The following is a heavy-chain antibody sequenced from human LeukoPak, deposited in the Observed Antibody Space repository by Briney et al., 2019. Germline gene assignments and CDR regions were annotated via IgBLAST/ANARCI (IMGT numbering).Heavy chain of an antibody. Sequence: SETLSLTCTVSGGSISSSSYYWGWIRQPPGKGLEWIGSIYYSGSTYYDPSLKSRVTISVDTSKNQFSLKLSSVTAADTAVYYCARDPGVYCSSTSCYRVDAFDIWGQGTMVTVSS. CDR2: IYYSGST. V-gene: IGHV4-39*07. CDR3: ARDPGVYCSSTSCYRVDAFDI. J-gene: IGHJ3*02. CDR1: GGSISSSSYY. D-gene: IGHD2-2*02.